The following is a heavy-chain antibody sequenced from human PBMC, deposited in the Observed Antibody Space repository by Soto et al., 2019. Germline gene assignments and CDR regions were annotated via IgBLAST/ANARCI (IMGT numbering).Heavy chain of an antibody. CDR3: TRDRPGNSNWR. CDR1: GFTFSSYW. V-gene: IGHV3-7*01. CDR2: ISQDGSQT. Sequence: GGSLRLSCAASGFTFSSYWMTWVRQAPGKGLEWVAIISQDGSQTYYLDSVKGRFTISRDNAKNSLYLQMNNLRAEDTAVYYCTRDRPGNSNWRWGQGSLVTVSS. D-gene: IGHD3-9*01. J-gene: IGHJ4*02.